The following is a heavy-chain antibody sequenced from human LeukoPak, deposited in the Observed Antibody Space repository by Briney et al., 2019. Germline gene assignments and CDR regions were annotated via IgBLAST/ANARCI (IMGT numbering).Heavy chain of an antibody. D-gene: IGHD5-18*01. CDR2: IYHSGTA. Sequence: PSETLSLNCNVSGYSISSGYYWGWIRQPPGKGLERIGSIYHSGTAYYNPSLNSRVTISVDTSKNQFSLKLNSVTAADTAVYYCARVWGYTYGYFDYWGQGTLVTVSS. CDR1: GYSISSGYY. V-gene: IGHV4-38-2*02. J-gene: IGHJ4*02. CDR3: ARVWGYTYGYFDY.